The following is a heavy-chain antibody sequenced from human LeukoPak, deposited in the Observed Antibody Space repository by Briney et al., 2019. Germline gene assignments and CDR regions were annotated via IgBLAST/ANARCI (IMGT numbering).Heavy chain of an antibody. D-gene: IGHD6-13*01. Sequence: ASVKVSCKASGYTFTSYGISWVRQAPGQGLEWMGWISAYNGNTNYAQKLQGRVTMTTDTSTSTAYMELRSLRSDDTAVYYCARRGAYSSSWVRLGWFDPWGQGTLVTVSS. CDR3: ARRGAYSSSWVRLGWFDP. J-gene: IGHJ5*02. CDR2: ISAYNGNT. CDR1: GYTFTSYG. V-gene: IGHV1-18*01.